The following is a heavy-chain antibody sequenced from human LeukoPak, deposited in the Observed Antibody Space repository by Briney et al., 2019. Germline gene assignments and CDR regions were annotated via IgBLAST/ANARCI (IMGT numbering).Heavy chain of an antibody. CDR3: ARSVEMATKTYYGMDV. V-gene: IGHV3-11*01. Sequence: PGGSLRLSCAASGFTFSDYYMSWIRQAPGKGLEWVSYISSSGSTIYYADSVKGRFTISRDNAKNSLYLQMNSLRAEDTAVYYCARSVEMATKTYYGMDVWGQGTTVTVSS. CDR2: ISSSGSTI. D-gene: IGHD5-24*01. J-gene: IGHJ6*02. CDR1: GFTFSDYY.